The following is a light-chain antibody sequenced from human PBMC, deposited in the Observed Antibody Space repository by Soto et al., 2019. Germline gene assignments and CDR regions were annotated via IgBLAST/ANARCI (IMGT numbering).Light chain of an antibody. V-gene: IGKV3-11*01. J-gene: IGKJ5*01. CDR3: QQRNYWPIT. Sequence: EIVLTQSPATLSLSPGERATLSCRASQSVSIYLAWYQQRLGQAPRLLIYDTSNRATGIPARFSGSGSGTDFTLTISSLEPEEFAVYYCQQRNYWPITFGQGTRLEIK. CDR2: DTS. CDR1: QSVSIY.